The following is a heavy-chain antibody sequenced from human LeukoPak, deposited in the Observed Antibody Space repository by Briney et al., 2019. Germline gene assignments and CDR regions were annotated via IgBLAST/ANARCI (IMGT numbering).Heavy chain of an antibody. V-gene: IGHV4-59*08. J-gene: IGHJ6*03. D-gene: IGHD5-18*01. CDR1: GGSISSYY. Sequence: PSETLSLTCTVSGGSISSYYWSWIRQPPGKGLEWIGYIYYSGSTKYNPSLKSRDTISVETSKKQFSLKLSSVTAADTAVYYCARAGYSYGGNYYYMDVWGKGTTVTVSS. CDR2: IYYSGST. CDR3: ARAGYSYGGNYYYMDV.